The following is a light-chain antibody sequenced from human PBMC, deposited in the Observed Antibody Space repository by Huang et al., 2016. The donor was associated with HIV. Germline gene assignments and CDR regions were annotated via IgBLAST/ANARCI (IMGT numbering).Light chain of an antibody. CDR1: QHISNY. J-gene: IGKJ2*01. Sequence: DIQMTQSPSSLSASVGDSVPITCRASQHISNYLNWYQLKPGKAPRVLIYAESTLQSGVPSRFSGSGSGTDFTLTISSLQPEDFATYYCQQSFSTPYTFGPGTNLEIK. CDR3: QQSFSTPYT. V-gene: IGKV1-39*01. CDR2: AES.